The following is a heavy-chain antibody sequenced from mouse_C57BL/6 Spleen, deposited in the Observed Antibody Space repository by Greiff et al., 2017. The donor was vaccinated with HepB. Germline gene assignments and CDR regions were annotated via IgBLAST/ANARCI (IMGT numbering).Heavy chain of an antibody. Sequence: VQLKESGPELVKPGASVKISCKASGYSFTGYYMNWVKQSPEKSLEWIGEINPSTGGTTYNQKFKAKATLTVDKSSSTAYMQLKSLTSEDSAVYYCARIVVARYFDVWGTGTTVTVSS. V-gene: IGHV1-42*01. J-gene: IGHJ1*03. CDR3: ARIVVARYFDV. CDR1: GYSFTGYY. CDR2: INPSTGGT. D-gene: IGHD1-1*01.